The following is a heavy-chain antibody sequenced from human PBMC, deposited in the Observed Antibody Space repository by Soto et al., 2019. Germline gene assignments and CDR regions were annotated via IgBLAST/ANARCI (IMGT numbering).Heavy chain of an antibody. CDR1: GFTFSSYG. Sequence: QVQLVESGGGVVQPGRSLRLSCAASGFTFSSYGMHWVRQAPGKGLEWVAVTWYDGSNKYYADSVKGRFTISRDNSKNTLYLQMNSLRAEDTAVYYCARDRDILTGYPGYGMDVWGQGTTVTVSS. CDR3: ARDRDILTGYPGYGMDV. CDR2: TWYDGSNK. V-gene: IGHV3-33*01. J-gene: IGHJ6*02. D-gene: IGHD3-9*01.